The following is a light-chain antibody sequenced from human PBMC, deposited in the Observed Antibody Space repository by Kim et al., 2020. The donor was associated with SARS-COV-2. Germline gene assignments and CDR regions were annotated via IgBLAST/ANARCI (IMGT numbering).Light chain of an antibody. CDR1: ELGDKY. Sequence: SGSPGQTASITCSGDELGDKYVCGYQQRPGQSPVLVIYQDKNRPSGIPERFSGSNSGNTATLTISGTQAMDEADYYCQAWDTTVVFGGGTQLTVL. J-gene: IGLJ2*01. V-gene: IGLV3-1*01. CDR3: QAWDTTVV. CDR2: QDK.